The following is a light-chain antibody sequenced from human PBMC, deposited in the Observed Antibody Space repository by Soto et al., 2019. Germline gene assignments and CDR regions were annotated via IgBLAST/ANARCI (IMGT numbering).Light chain of an antibody. CDR2: TGS. CDR1: QHISNW. V-gene: IGKV1-12*01. J-gene: IGKJ4*01. Sequence: DIQMTQSPSSVSASVGDRVSITCRASQHISNWLAWYQQKPGRAPKLLIYTGSSLQGGVPSRFSGTGSGTDSTPTISSLQPEDVATYYCQEANCFPLTSGGGTKVEIK. CDR3: QEANCFPLT.